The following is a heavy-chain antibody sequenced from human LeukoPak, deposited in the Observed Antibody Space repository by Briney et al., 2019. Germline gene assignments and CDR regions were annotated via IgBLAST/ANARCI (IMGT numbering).Heavy chain of an antibody. Sequence: GGSLRLSCATSGFTFSSYAMSWVRQAPGKGLEWVSGIGGTGGITYYSDSVKGRFTISRDNSKNTLYLQMNSLRAEDTAVYYCAKGVGATRYNWFDPWGQGTLVTVSS. D-gene: IGHD1-26*01. CDR2: IGGTGGIT. V-gene: IGHV3-23*01. CDR3: AKGVGATRYNWFDP. CDR1: GFTFSSYA. J-gene: IGHJ5*02.